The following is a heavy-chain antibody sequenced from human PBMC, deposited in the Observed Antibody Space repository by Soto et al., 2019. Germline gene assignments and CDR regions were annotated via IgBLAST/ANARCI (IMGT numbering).Heavy chain of an antibody. Sequence: ASVKVSCKASGYTFTSYYMHWVRQAPGQGLEWMGIINPSGGSTSYAQKFQGRVTMTRDTSTSTVYMELSSLRSEDTAVYYCARAKWELIKRYYFDYWGQGTLVTVSS. CDR2: INPSGGST. V-gene: IGHV1-46*03. D-gene: IGHD1-26*01. CDR1: GYTFTSYY. CDR3: ARAKWELIKRYYFDY. J-gene: IGHJ4*02.